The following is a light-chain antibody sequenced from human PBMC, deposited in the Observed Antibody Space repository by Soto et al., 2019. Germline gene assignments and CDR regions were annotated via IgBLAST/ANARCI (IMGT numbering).Light chain of an antibody. J-gene: IGLJ2*01. Sequence: QSVLTQPPSVSGAPGQRVTISCTGSSSNIGAGYDVHWYQQLPGTAPKFLIYGNSNRPSGVPDRFSGSKSGTSASLAITGLQAEDAADYYCQSYDSSLSGSVFGGGTKLTVL. CDR2: GNS. CDR3: QSYDSSLSGSV. V-gene: IGLV1-40*01. CDR1: SSNIGAGYD.